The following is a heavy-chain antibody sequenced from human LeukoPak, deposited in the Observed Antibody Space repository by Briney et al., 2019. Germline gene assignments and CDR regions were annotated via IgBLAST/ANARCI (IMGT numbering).Heavy chain of an antibody. CDR2: ISGSGGTT. CDR3: AKSRGYNYGNSLDH. Sequence: GGSLRLSCAASGFTFSSYAMSWVRQAPGKGLEWVSSISGSGGTTYYADSVKGRFTISRDNSKNTLYLQMNSLRAEDTAVYYCAKSRGYNYGNSLDHWGQGTLVTVSS. V-gene: IGHV3-23*01. CDR1: GFTFSSYA. D-gene: IGHD5-18*01. J-gene: IGHJ4*02.